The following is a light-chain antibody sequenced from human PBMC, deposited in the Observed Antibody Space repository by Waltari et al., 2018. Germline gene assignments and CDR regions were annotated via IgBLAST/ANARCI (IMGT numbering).Light chain of an antibody. V-gene: IGKV3-20*01. CDR2: GAS. J-gene: IGKJ4*01. CDR1: QSVSSSY. Sequence: EIVLTQSPGTLSLSPGERATLSCRASQSVSSSYLAWYQQKPGQAPRLLIYGASSRATGIPDRFSGSGSGTDFTRTISRLEPEDFAVYYCQQFEAFGGGTKVEIK. CDR3: QQFEA.